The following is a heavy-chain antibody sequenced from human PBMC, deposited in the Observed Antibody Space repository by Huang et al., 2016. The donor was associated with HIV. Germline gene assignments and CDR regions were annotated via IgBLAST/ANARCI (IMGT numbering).Heavy chain of an antibody. V-gene: IGHV4-61*09. CDR2: ISTTGIT. D-gene: IGHD3-3*01. CDR3: ARGRVTSSGVVQSYDY. CDR1: GASIASGSYF. J-gene: IGHJ4*02. Sequence: VQLQESGPGLVKPSQTLSLSCNVSGASIASGSYFWNWIRQPAGGGLEWIGHISTTGITDYDPSLKGRVAVSADTSKNQVALSLRSVTAADTAVYFCARGRVTSSGVVQSYDYWGQGSLVTVSS.